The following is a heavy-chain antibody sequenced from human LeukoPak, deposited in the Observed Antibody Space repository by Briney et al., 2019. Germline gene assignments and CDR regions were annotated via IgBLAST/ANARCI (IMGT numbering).Heavy chain of an antibody. Sequence: GGSLRLSYATSGFTFSSYSMNWVRQAPGKGLEWVSYISSSTSTIYYADSVKGRFTISRDNAKNSLYLQMNSLRAEDTAVYYCAGPLGATVVWGQGTLVTVSS. CDR2: ISSSTSTI. D-gene: IGHD1-26*01. CDR1: GFTFSSYS. J-gene: IGHJ4*02. V-gene: IGHV3-48*01. CDR3: AGPLGATVV.